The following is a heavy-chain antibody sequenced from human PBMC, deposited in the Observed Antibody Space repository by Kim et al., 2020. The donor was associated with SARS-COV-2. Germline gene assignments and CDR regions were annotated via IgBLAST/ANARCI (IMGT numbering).Heavy chain of an antibody. Sequence: GESLKISCKGFGYSFSGYWITWVRQMPGNGLEWMGIIYPDDSNNRYSPSFRGQVTMSVDKSINTAYLQLNSLKASDTAMYYCARQAVTVPTLNSVSFDPWGQGTLVTVSS. J-gene: IGHJ5*02. CDR1: GYSFSGYW. V-gene: IGHV5-51*01. CDR3: ARQAVTVPTLNSVSFDP. CDR2: IYPDDSNN. D-gene: IGHD4-17*01.